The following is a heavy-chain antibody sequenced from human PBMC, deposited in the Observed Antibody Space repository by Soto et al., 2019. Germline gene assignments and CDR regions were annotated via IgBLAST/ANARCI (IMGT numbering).Heavy chain of an antibody. D-gene: IGHD2-21*02. CDR3: SQDRGWGGVTPSHDY. Sequence: EVELLESGGGIVQPGGSLRVSCVASGFTFRNFVMSWVRQAPGKGLEWVSTIRGNGGETFYADSVRGRFTISRDNSKNTLYLQMNSLRHEDTALAVYSQDRGWGGVTPSHDYWGQGTLVTVSS. V-gene: IGHV3-23*01. CDR2: IRGNGGET. J-gene: IGHJ4*02. CDR1: GFTFRNFV.